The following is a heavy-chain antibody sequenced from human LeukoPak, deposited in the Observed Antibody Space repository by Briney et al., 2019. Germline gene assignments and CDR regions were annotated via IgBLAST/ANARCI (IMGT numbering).Heavy chain of an antibody. CDR2: ISGSGGST. D-gene: IGHD3-22*01. V-gene: IGHV3-23*01. CDR3: ARDISYYDSSGTFDY. CDR1: GFTFSSYA. J-gene: IGHJ4*02. Sequence: GGSLRLSCAASGFTFSSYAMSWVRQAPGKGLEWVSAISGSGGSTYYADSVKGRFTISRDNSKNTLYLQMNSLRAEDTAVYYCARDISYYDSSGTFDYWGQGTLVTVSS.